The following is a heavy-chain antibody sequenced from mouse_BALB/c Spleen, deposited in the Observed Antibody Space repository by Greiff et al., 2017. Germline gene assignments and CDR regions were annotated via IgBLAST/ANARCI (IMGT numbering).Heavy chain of an antibody. CDR2: IWAGGST. D-gene: IGHD1-1*01. J-gene: IGHJ3*01. V-gene: IGHV2-9*02. CDR1: GFSLTSYG. Sequence: VKLVESGPGLVAPSQSLSITCTVSGFSLTSYGVHWVRQPPGKGLEWLGVIWAGGSTNYNSALMSRLSISKDNSKSQVFLKMNSLQTDDTTMYYCARDHYYGSSYGGFAYWGQGTLVTVSA. CDR3: ARDHYYGSSYGGFAY.